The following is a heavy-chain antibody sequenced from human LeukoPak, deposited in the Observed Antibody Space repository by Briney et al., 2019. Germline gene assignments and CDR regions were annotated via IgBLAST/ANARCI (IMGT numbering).Heavy chain of an antibody. V-gene: IGHV1-18*01. CDR1: GCTFTSYG. CDR3: ARVDLIVGATYSDY. J-gene: IGHJ4*02. D-gene: IGHD1-26*01. CDR2: ISAYNGNT. Sequence: ASVKVSCKASGCTFTSYGSTWVRQAPGQGLEWMGWISAYNGNTNYAQKLQGRVTLTTDTSTSTTYMELRSLRSDDTAVYYCARVDLIVGATYSDYWGQGTLVTVTS.